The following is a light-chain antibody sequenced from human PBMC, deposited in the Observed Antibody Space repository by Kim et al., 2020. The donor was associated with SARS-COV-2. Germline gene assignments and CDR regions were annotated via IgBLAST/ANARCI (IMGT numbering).Light chain of an antibody. Sequence: SASVGERVTITCRASQSISTYLNWYQQRPGKAPNLLIYAASSLQSGVPSRFSGSGSGTDFTLTISSLQPEDFVTYYCQQSYKTPYTFGLGTKLEI. CDR3: QQSYKTPYT. CDR2: AAS. CDR1: QSISTY. V-gene: IGKV1-39*01. J-gene: IGKJ2*01.